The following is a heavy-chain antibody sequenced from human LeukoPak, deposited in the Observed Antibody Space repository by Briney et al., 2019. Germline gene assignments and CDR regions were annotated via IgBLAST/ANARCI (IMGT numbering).Heavy chain of an antibody. V-gene: IGHV4-34*01. D-gene: IGHD2/OR15-2a*01. CDR2: INHSGST. CDR1: GGSFSGYY. J-gene: IGHJ5*02. CDR3: ARQGPNRGWFDP. Sequence: PSETLSLTCAVYGGSFSGYYWTWIRQPPGKGLVWIGEINHSGSTNYNPSLKSRVTISVDTSKNQFSLKLSSVTAADTAVYYCARQGPNRGWFDPWGQGTLVTVSS.